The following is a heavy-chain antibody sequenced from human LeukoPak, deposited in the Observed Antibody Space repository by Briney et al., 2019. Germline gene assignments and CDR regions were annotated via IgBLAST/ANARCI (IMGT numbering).Heavy chain of an antibody. J-gene: IGHJ3*02. CDR2: IYSGGST. V-gene: IGHV3-53*01. CDR1: GFTFSSNY. D-gene: IGHD3-22*01. Sequence: GGSLRLSCAASGFTFSSNYMSWVRQAPGKGLEWVSVIYSGGSTYYADSVKGRFTISRDNSKNTVYLQMNSLRAEDTAVYYCARDLTTYYYDRRDTFDIWGQGTMATVSS. CDR3: ARDLTTYYYDRRDTFDI.